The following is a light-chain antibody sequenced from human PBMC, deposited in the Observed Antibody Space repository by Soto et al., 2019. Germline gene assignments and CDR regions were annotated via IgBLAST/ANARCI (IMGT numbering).Light chain of an antibody. CDR3: QHYTNWPLT. CDR1: HSVDSR. CDR2: DAS. Sequence: EIVMTQSPATLSMSPGDRATLSCRASHSVDSRLAWYQQKPGQSPRLLIYDASTRATGLPARFSGSGSGTEFTLIICSLQSEDFAVYYCQHYTNWPLTFGGGTKV. J-gene: IGKJ4*01. V-gene: IGKV3-15*01.